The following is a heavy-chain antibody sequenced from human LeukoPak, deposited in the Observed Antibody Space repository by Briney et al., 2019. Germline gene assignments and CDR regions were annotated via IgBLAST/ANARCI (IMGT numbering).Heavy chain of an antibody. D-gene: IGHD3-10*01. CDR3: ARDRGSKGGLRTFDY. CDR1: GFTFSDYY. J-gene: IGHJ4*02. CDR2: ISSSGSTI. Sequence: GGSLRLSCPASGFTFSDYYMSWIRQAPGKGLEWVSYISSSGSTIYYADSVKGRFTISRDNAKNSLYLQMNSLGAEDTAVYYCARDRGSKGGLRTFDYWGQGTLVTVSS. V-gene: IGHV3-11*01.